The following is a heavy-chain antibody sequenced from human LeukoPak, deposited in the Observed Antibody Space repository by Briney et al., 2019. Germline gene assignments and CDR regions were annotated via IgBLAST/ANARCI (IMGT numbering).Heavy chain of an antibody. CDR2: INPNSGGT. J-gene: IGHJ6*04. D-gene: IGHD1-20*01. CDR3: ATDLVPYNWNALNV. Sequence: ASVEVSCKASGYTFTGYYMHWVRQAPGQGLEWMGWINPNSGGTNYAQKFQGRVTMTEDTSTDTAYMELSSLRSEDTAVYYCATDLVPYNWNALNVWGKGTTVTISS. V-gene: IGHV1-2*02. CDR1: GYTFTGYY.